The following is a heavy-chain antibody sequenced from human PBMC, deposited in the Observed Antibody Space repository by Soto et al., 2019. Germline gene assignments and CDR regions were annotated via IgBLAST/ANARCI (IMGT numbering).Heavy chain of an antibody. Sequence: GGSLRLSCAASGFTFSSYSMNWVRQAPGKGLEWVSYISSSSSSTIYYADSVKGRFTISRDNAKNSLYLQMNSLRAEDTAVYYCPRGFGTTGTTSAFDIWGQGTMVTVSS. V-gene: IGHV3-48*01. J-gene: IGHJ3*02. D-gene: IGHD1-1*01. CDR2: ISSSSSSTI. CDR1: GFTFSSYS. CDR3: PRGFGTTGTTSAFDI.